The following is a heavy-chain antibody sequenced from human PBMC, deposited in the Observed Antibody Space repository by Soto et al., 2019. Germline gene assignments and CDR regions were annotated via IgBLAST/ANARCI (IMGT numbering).Heavy chain of an antibody. Sequence: PSATLSLTCTVSGDSISTTTYYWGWIRQPPGKGLEWIGSIFYSGNTYYNPSLRGRVTISVDTSKNQFSLKLSSVTAADTAAVYCATDRYCSGGSCYEYGFDYWGQGTLVTVSS. CDR3: ATDRYCSGGSCYEYGFDY. J-gene: IGHJ4*02. V-gene: IGHV4-39*02. D-gene: IGHD2-15*01. CDR2: IFYSGNT. CDR1: GDSISTTTYY.